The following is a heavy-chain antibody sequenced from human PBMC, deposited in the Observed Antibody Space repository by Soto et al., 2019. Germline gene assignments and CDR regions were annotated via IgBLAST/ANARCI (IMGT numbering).Heavy chain of an antibody. D-gene: IGHD2-15*01. CDR1: GYTFTSYG. CDR3: ARDHVVVVSATPRSWDFSH. J-gene: IGHJ1*01. V-gene: IGHV1-18*01. CDR2: ISAYNGNT. Sequence: ASVKVSCKASGYTFTSYGISWVRQAPGQGLEWMGWISAYNGNTNYAQKLQGRVTMTTDTSTSTAYMELRSLRSDDTAVYYCARDHVVVVSATPRSWDFSHRGQGTLVT.